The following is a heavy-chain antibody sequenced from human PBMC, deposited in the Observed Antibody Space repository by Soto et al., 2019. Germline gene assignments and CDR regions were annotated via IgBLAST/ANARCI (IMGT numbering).Heavy chain of an antibody. D-gene: IGHD3-3*01. CDR3: AREFEAYYDFWSGYYPRDGEY. J-gene: IGHJ4*02. V-gene: IGHV3-30-3*01. Sequence: QVQLVESGGGVVQPGRSLRLSCAASGFTFSSYAMHWVRQAPGKGLEWVAVISYDGSNKYYADSVKGRFTISRDNSKNTLHLQMNSLRAEDTAVYYCAREFEAYYDFWSGYYPRDGEYWGQGTLVTVSS. CDR2: ISYDGSNK. CDR1: GFTFSSYA.